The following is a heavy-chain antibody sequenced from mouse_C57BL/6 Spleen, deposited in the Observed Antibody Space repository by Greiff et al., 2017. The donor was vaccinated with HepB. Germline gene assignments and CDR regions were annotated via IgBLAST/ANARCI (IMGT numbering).Heavy chain of an antibody. D-gene: IGHD1-1*01. V-gene: IGHV14-2*01. CDR3: ARDYGSSPYAMDY. J-gene: IGHJ4*01. CDR1: AFTIKAYF. CDR2: IDPEDVET. Sequence: VQLQQSGAGLVKPGASVKLSCPASAFTIKAYFMHWGKQRTERGLEWIGRIDPEDVETNYAPKFQGKATITADTSSNTAYLQLSSLTSEDTAVYYCARDYGSSPYAMDYWGQGTSVTVSS.